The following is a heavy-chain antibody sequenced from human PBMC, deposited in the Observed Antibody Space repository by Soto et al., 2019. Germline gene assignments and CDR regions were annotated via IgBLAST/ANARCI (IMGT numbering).Heavy chain of an antibody. V-gene: IGHV1-2*04. Sequence: ASVTVSCKASGYTFTGYYMHWVRQAPGQGLEWMGWINPNSGGTNYAQKFQGWVTMTRDTSISTAYMELSRLRSDDTAVYYCAREGLEDLYGMDVWGQGTTVTVSS. CDR3: AREGLEDLYGMDV. J-gene: IGHJ6*02. CDR1: GYTFTGYY. CDR2: INPNSGGT. D-gene: IGHD3-3*01.